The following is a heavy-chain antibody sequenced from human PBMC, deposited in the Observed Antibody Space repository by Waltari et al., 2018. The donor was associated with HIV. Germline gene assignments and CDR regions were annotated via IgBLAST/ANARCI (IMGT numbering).Heavy chain of an antibody. CDR2: INTVNGIT. CDR3: ARYSNYEGGQDL. D-gene: IGHD4-4*01. CDR1: GSRFTSDV. J-gene: IGHJ5*02. Sequence: QAKLVQCGAEVKNRGASVTLSCKVSGSRFTSDVIHWMRPAPGHRFEWMGWINTVNGITKFSQNFQGRVSLIRDTSATTAFMELSSLKSDDTAVYYCARYSNYEGGQDLWGQGTLVTVSS. V-gene: IGHV1-3*04.